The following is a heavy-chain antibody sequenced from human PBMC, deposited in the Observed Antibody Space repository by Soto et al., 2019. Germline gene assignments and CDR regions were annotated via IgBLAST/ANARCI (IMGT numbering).Heavy chain of an antibody. D-gene: IGHD3-22*01. J-gene: IGHJ3*02. V-gene: IGHV3-21*04. Sequence: NPGGSLRLSCAASGFTFSSYSMNWVRQAPGKGLEWVSSISSSSSYIYYADSVKGRFTISRDNAKNSLYLQMNRLRAEDTAVYYCAREGNYYDSSGYYPDAFDIWGQGTMVTVSS. CDR1: GFTFSSYS. CDR2: ISSSSSYI. CDR3: AREGNYYDSSGYYPDAFDI.